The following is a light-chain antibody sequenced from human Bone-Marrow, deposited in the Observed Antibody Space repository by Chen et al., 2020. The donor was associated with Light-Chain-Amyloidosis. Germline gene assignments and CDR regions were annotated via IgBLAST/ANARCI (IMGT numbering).Light chain of an antibody. V-gene: IGLV6-57*01. CDR2: EDD. CDR3: QSYQGSSQGV. J-gene: IGLJ3*02. Sequence: NFMLTQPHSVSESPGKTVIISCTRSSGSIATNYVQWYQQRPGSFPTTVIYEDDQRPSGVPDRFSGSIDRSSNTASLTISRLKTEDEADYYCQSYQGSSQGVFGGGTKLTVL. CDR1: SGSIATNY.